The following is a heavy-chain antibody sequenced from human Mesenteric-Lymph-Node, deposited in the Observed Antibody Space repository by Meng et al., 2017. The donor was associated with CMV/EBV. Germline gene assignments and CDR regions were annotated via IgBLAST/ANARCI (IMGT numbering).Heavy chain of an antibody. J-gene: IGHJ6*02. Sequence: GESLKISCAASVFTFDDYVIHWVRQAPGKGLEWVSLIGWDGDSTYYADSVKGRFTISRDNSKNTLYLQMNSLRAEDTAVYYCAKDVKTLGGTYGMDVWGQGTTVTVSS. D-gene: IGHD1-26*01. CDR3: AKDVKTLGGTYGMDV. CDR2: IGWDGDST. V-gene: IGHV3-43D*03. CDR1: VFTFDDYV.